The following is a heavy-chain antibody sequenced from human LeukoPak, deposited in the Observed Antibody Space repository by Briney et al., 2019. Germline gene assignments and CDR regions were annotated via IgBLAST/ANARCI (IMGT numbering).Heavy chain of an antibody. CDR1: GYTFTGYY. V-gene: IGHV1-2*02. J-gene: IGHJ4*02. CDR2: ITPNSGDT. CDR3: ARGYSSGWYGYY. Sequence: ASVKVSCKASGYTFTGYYIHWVRQAPGQGIEWMGWITPNSGDTNYAQKFQGRVTMTSDTSISTAYMELSRLTSDDTAVYYCARGYSSGWYGYYWGQGTLVTVSS. D-gene: IGHD6-19*01.